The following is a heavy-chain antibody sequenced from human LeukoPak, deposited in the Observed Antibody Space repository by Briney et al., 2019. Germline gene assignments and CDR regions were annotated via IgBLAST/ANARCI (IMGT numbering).Heavy chain of an antibody. CDR1: GGSISSGGYY. Sequence: SETLSLTCTVSGGSISSGGYYWSWIRQHPGKGLEWIGYIYYSGSTYYDPSLKSRVTISVDTSKNQFSLKLSSVTAADTAVYYCARVDEAGDQRFDYWGQGTLVTVSS. J-gene: IGHJ4*02. V-gene: IGHV4-31*03. CDR3: ARVDEAGDQRFDY. D-gene: IGHD7-27*01. CDR2: IYYSGST.